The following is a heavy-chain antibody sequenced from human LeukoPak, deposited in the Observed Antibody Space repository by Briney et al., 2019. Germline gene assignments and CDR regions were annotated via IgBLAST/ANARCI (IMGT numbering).Heavy chain of an antibody. CDR2: IAITTSYI. V-gene: IGHV3-21*01. CDR3: ARSDDYGDYLVDY. J-gene: IGHJ4*02. D-gene: IGHD4-17*01. CDR1: GFTFSSYA. Sequence: GGSLRLSCVASGFTFSSYAMNWVRQAPGKGLEWISSIAITTSYIYYADSVKGRFTTSRDNAKNSVYLQMDSLRVEDTAVYFCARSDDYGDYLVDYWGQGTLVTVSS.